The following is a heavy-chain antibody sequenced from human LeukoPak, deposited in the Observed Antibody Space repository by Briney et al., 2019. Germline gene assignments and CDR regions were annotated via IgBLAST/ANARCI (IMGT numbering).Heavy chain of an antibody. Sequence: GASVKVSCKASGYTFTSYDINWVRQATGQGLEWMGWVNPNSGNTGYAQKFQGRVTMTRNTSISTAYMELSSLRSEDTAVYYCATGVSSGYSATDYWGQGTLVTVSS. CDR3: ATGVSSGYSATDY. D-gene: IGHD3-22*01. V-gene: IGHV1-8*01. CDR2: VNPNSGNT. CDR1: GYTFTSYD. J-gene: IGHJ4*02.